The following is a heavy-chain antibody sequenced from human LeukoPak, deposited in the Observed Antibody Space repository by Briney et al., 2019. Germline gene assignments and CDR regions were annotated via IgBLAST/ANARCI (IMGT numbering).Heavy chain of an antibody. CDR3: ARSPAVAATLDY. V-gene: IGHV3-30-3*01. D-gene: IGHD2-15*01. CDR2: ITYDGSNK. Sequence: GGSLRLSCAASGFTFSSYAMHWVRQAPGKGLEWVAVITYDGSNKYYADSVKGRFTISRDNSKNTLYLQMNSLRAEDTAVYYCARSPAVAATLDYWGQGTLVTVSS. CDR1: GFTFSSYA. J-gene: IGHJ4*02.